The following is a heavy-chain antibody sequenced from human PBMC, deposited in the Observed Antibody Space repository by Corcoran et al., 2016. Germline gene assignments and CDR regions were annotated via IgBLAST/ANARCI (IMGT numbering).Heavy chain of an antibody. J-gene: IGHJ6*02. CDR1: GYTFTSYA. CDR3: ARDDNWTETPPNYYYYGMDV. Sequence: QVQLVQSGAEVKKPGASVKVSCKASGYTFTSYAMHWVRQAPGQRLEWMGWINAGNGNTKYSQKFQGRVTITRDTSASTAYMELSSLRSEDTAVYYCARDDNWTETPPNYYYYGMDVWGQGTTVTVSS. CDR2: INAGNGNT. V-gene: IGHV1-3*01. D-gene: IGHD3-22*01.